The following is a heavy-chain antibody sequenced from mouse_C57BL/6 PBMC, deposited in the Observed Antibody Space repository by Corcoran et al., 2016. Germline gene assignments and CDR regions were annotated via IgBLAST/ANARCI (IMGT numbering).Heavy chain of an antibody. CDR3: ARRGWDGYYLYAMDY. CDR2: IDPANGNT. V-gene: IGHV14-3*01. Sequence: EVQLQQSVAELVRPGASVKLSCTASGFNIQNTYMHWVKQRPEQGLEWIGRIDPANGNTKYAPKFQGKATITADTSSNTASLQLSSLTSEDTAIYYCARRGWDGYYLYAMDYWGQGTSVAVSS. D-gene: IGHD2-3*01. J-gene: IGHJ4*01. CDR1: GFNIQNTY.